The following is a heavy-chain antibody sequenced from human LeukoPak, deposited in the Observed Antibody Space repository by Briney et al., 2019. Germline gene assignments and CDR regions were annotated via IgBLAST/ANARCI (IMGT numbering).Heavy chain of an antibody. J-gene: IGHJ4*02. CDR2: IYYSGST. Sequence: SETLSLTCTVSGGSISSYYRSWIRQPPGKGLEWIGYIYYSGSTNYNPSLKSRVTISVDTSKNQFSLKLSSVTAADTAVYYCARAYYYDSSGGHFDYWGQGTLVTVSS. D-gene: IGHD3-22*01. CDR1: GGSISSYY. CDR3: ARAYYYDSSGGHFDY. V-gene: IGHV4-59*01.